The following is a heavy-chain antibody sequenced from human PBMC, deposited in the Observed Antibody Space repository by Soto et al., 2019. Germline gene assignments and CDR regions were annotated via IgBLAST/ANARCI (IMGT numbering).Heavy chain of an antibody. CDR2: IKPNNGYT. D-gene: IGHD3-3*01. CDR3: AKAKFDFWSGYWSPSLDF. V-gene: IGHV1-2*02. J-gene: IGHJ4*02. Sequence: QVQLVQSGAEVKKPGASVKVSCKASRYTFTSYYIHWVRQAPGQGLEWMGWIKPNNGYTKYTQKFQGRVTVTRDTYITTAYLELTRLQSDDTAVYYCAKAKFDFWSGYWSPSLDFWGQGTLVTVSS. CDR1: RYTFTSYY.